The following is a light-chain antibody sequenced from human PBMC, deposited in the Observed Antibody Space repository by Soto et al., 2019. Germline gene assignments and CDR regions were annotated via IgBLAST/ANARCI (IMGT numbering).Light chain of an antibody. Sequence: EIVLTQSPVTLSLPPGERATLSCRASQSISSTYLTWYHQRPGQAPRLLIYDASRRATGIPDRFSGSGSGTDFSLTISRLEPEDFAVYYCQHYDSARWTFGLGTKVDIK. J-gene: IGKJ1*01. V-gene: IGKV3-20*01. CDR3: QHYDSARWT. CDR2: DAS. CDR1: QSISSTY.